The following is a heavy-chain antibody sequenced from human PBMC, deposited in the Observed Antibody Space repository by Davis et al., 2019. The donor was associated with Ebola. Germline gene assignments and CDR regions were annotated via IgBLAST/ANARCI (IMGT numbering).Heavy chain of an antibody. CDR2: ISYDGSNK. V-gene: IGHV3-30*18. D-gene: IGHD6-13*01. Sequence: GESLKISCAASGFTFSSYAMHWVRQAPGKGLEWVAVISYDGSNKYYADSVKGRFTISRDNSKNTLYLQMNSLRAEDTAVYYCAKIGGIAAHFDYWGQGTLVTVSS. CDR3: AKIGGIAAHFDY. J-gene: IGHJ4*02. CDR1: GFTFSSYA.